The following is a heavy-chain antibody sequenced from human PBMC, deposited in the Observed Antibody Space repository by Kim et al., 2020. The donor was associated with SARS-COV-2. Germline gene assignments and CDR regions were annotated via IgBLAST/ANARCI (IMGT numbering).Heavy chain of an antibody. CDR3: ARGPGGTIFGVVIITISCMDV. D-gene: IGHD3-3*01. Sequence: GGSLRLSCAASGFTFSSYSMNRVRQAPGKGLEWVSSISSTSSYIYYADSVKGRFTISRDNAKNSLYLQMNSLRAEDTAVDYCARGPGGTIFGVVIITISCMDVWGQGTTVTDSS. CDR1: GFTFSSYS. J-gene: IGHJ6*01. CDR2: ISSTSSYI. V-gene: IGHV3-21*01.